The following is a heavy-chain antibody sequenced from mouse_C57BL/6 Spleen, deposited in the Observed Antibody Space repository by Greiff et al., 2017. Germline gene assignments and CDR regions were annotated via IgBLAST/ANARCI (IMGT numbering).Heavy chain of an antibody. CDR3: ARPGTGTGYFDV. V-gene: IGHV5-17*01. D-gene: IGHD4-1*01. Sequence: EVKLVESGGGLVKPGGSLKLSCAASGFTFSDYGMHWVRQAPEKGLEWVAYISSGSSTIYYADTVKGRFTISRDNAKNTLFLQMTSLRSEDTAMYYCARPGTGTGYFDVWGTGTTVTVSS. CDR2: ISSGSSTI. J-gene: IGHJ1*03. CDR1: GFTFSDYG.